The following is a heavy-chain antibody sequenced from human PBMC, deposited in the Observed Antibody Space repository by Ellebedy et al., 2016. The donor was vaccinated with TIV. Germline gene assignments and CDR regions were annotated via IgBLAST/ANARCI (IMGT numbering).Heavy chain of an antibody. V-gene: IGHV4-59*08. J-gene: IGHJ6*02. CDR2: VYHTGTT. D-gene: IGHD6-13*01. CDR3: AKLAAVAYLGAVNYHSMDV. Sequence: MPSETLSLTCSVSGVSISDYYWSWIRQPPGQGLEWIGYVYHTGTTNYDPSLKSRVTMSVDTSKNQFSLKLSSVTAADTGVYYCAKLAAVAYLGAVNYHSMDVWGQGTTVTVSS. CDR1: GVSISDYY.